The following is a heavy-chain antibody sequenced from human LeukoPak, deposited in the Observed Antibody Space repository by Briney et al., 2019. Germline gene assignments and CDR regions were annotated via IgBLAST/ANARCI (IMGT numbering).Heavy chain of an antibody. CDR3: ARDRYYYDSRRSEAFDI. Sequence: GGSLRLSCAASGFTVSTNYMSWVRQAPGKGLEWVSVIYSSGDTYYADSVKGRFTISRDNSKNMLYLQMNSLGVEDTAVYFCARDRYYYDSRRSEAFDIWGQGTMVTVSS. CDR1: GFTVSTNY. V-gene: IGHV3-53*01. J-gene: IGHJ3*02. D-gene: IGHD3-22*01. CDR2: IYSSGDT.